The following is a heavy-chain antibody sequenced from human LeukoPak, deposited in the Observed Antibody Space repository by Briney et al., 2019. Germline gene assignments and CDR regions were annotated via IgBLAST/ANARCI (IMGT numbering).Heavy chain of an antibody. D-gene: IGHD3-22*01. CDR1: GGSFSGYY. V-gene: IGHV4-34*01. J-gene: IGHJ3*01. CDR2: INHSGST. Sequence: KPSETLSLTCAVYGGSFSGYYWSWIRQPPGKGLEWIGEINHSGSTNYNPSLKSRVTISVDTSKNQFSLKLSSVTAADTAVYYCARSDYYDSPLSPFDVWGQGTMVTVSS. CDR3: ARSDYYDSPLSPFDV.